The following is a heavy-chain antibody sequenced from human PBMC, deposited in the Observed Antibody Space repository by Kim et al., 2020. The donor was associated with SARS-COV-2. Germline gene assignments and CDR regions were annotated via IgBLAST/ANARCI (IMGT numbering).Heavy chain of an antibody. D-gene: IGHD6-19*01. J-gene: IGHJ6*01. Sequence: GGSLRLSCAASGFTFSNAWMSWVRQAPGKGLEWVGRIKSKTAGGTTDYAAPVKGRFTISRADTKNTLHLQMNSLKTEDTAVYYCTTEQVAGVSYYYYGM. V-gene: IGHV3-15*01. CDR2: IKSKTAGGTT. CDR1: GFTFSNAW. CDR3: TTEQVAGVSYYYYGM.